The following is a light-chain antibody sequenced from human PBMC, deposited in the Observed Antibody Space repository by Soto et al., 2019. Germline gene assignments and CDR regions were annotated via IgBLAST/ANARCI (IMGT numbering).Light chain of an antibody. J-gene: IGKJ2*01. CDR3: QQRSNWPPWYT. Sequence: EIVLTQSPATLSLSPGERATLSCRASQRVSSYLAWYQQKPGQAPRLLIYDASNRATAIPARFSGSGSGTDFTLTISSLEPEDFVFYYCQQRSNWPPWYTFGQGTKLQIK. V-gene: IGKV3-11*01. CDR2: DAS. CDR1: QRVSSY.